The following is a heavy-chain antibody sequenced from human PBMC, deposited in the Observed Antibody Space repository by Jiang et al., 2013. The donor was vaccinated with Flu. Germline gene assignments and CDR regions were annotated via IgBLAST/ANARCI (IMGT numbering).Heavy chain of an antibody. CDR2: IYHAGPT. CDR3: ARARSAGMGGFTYFDL. Sequence: SGSGLVKPSGTLSLTCAVSGAPINTNNWWTWVRQPPGKRLEWIGEIYHAGPTNYDPSLKSRLIMSVDHSEHQFSLNLTSVTAADTAVYYCARARSAGMGGFTYFDLWGQGILVTVSS. V-gene: IGHV4-4*02. CDR1: GAPINTNNW. D-gene: IGHD1-14*01. J-gene: IGHJ4*02.